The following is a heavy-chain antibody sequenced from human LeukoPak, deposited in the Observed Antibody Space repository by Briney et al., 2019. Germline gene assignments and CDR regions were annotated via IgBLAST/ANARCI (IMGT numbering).Heavy chain of an antibody. D-gene: IGHD2-15*01. CDR2: IKQDGSEK. J-gene: IGHJ4*02. CDR1: GFTFSSYW. V-gene: IGHV3-7*01. CDR3: ARETVVVVAATYYFDY. Sequence: GGSLRLSCAASGFTFSSYWLSWVRQAPGKGLEWVANIKQDGSEKYYVDSVKGRFTISRDNAKNSLYVQMNSLRAEDTAVYYCARETVVVVAATYYFDYWGQGTLVTVSS.